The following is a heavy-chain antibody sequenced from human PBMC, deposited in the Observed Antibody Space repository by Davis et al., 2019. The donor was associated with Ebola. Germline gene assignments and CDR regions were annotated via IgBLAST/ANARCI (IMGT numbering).Heavy chain of an antibody. Sequence: MPSETLSLTCTVSNGSIGGHYWGWVRQPPGKGLEWIAFIYYSGITNYNPSLKSRITVSIDAPQNQFSLRLRSVTAADTSIYYCARLQYCGGDCYSYYFDYWGQGTLVTVSS. V-gene: IGHV4-59*08. CDR3: ARLQYCGGDCYSYYFDY. CDR2: IYYSGIT. CDR1: NGSIGGHY. D-gene: IGHD2-21*02. J-gene: IGHJ4*02.